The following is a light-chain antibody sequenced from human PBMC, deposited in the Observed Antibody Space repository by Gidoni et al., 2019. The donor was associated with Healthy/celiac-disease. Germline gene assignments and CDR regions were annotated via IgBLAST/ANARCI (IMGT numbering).Light chain of an antibody. J-gene: IGKJ4*01. V-gene: IGKV3-20*01. CDR1: QSVSSSY. Sequence: EIVLTQSPGTLSLSPGERATLSCRASQSVSSSYLAWYQQKPGQAPRLLIYGASRRATGIPDRCSGSGSGTDFTLTISRLEPEDFAVYYCQQYGSSPTFGGXTKVEIK. CDR2: GAS. CDR3: QQYGSSPT.